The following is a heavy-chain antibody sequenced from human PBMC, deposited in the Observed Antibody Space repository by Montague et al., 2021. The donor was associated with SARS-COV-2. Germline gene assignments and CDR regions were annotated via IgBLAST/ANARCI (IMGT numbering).Heavy chain of an antibody. CDR3: ARQGSDYCSSTSCCGADHPFDI. Sequence: SETLSLTCTVSGGTISSYYYSWIRQPPGKALEWIGYTSYIGSTNXNPXLKSRVTVSIDTSKNQFSLKLSSVTAADSAVYYCARQGSDYCSSTSCCGADHPFDIWGQGTMVTVSS. D-gene: IGHD2-2*01. V-gene: IGHV4-59*01. CDR2: TSYIGST. J-gene: IGHJ3*02. CDR1: GGTISSYY.